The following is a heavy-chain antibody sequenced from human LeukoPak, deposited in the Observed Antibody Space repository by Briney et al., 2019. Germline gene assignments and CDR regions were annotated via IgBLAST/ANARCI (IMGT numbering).Heavy chain of an antibody. CDR3: ARDRDTMVRGVILGETDY. J-gene: IGHJ4*02. Sequence: PGGSLRLSCAASGFTFSSYDMHWVRQPTGKGLEWVSAIGTAGDTYYSHSVKGRFTISRDNAKNSLYLQMNSLRAEDTAVYYCARDRDTMVRGVILGETDYWGQGTLVTVSS. D-gene: IGHD3-10*01. CDR1: GFTFSSYD. CDR2: IGTAGDT. V-gene: IGHV3-13*01.